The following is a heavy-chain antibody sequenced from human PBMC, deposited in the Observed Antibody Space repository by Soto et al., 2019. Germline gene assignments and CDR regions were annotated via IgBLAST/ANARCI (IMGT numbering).Heavy chain of an antibody. CDR1: GFTFDDYA. D-gene: IGHD3-9*01. V-gene: IGHV3-9*01. CDR3: ASGRGYDILTGYYPYFDY. CDR2: ISWNSGSI. J-gene: IGHJ4*02. Sequence: GGSLRLSCAASGFTFDDYAMHWVRQAPGKGLEWVSGISWNSGSIGYADSVKGRFTISRDNAKKSLYLQMNSLRAEDTALYYCASGRGYDILTGYYPYFDYWGQGT.